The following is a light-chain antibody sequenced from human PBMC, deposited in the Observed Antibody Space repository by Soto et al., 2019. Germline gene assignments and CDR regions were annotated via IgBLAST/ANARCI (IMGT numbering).Light chain of an antibody. CDR3: QQHDSFPYT. Sequence: DIQMTQSPSTLSASIGDTVIITCRASQSINSWLAWYQQKPGKAPKLLIHKASTLESGVPSRFSGSESGTEFTLYFSCLQPDDFATFYCQQHDSFPYTFGQGTKLEIK. CDR2: KAS. CDR1: QSINSW. J-gene: IGKJ2*01. V-gene: IGKV1-5*03.